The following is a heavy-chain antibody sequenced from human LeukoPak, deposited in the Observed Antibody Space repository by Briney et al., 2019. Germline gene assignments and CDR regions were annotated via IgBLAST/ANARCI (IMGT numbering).Heavy chain of an antibody. Sequence: SETLSLTCTVSGGSISSYYWSWIRQPPGKGLEWIGEINHSGSTNYNPSLKSRVTISVDTSKNQFSLKLSSVTAADTAVYYCARGTQEDKYFDYWGQGTLVTVSS. J-gene: IGHJ4*02. CDR1: GGSISSYY. CDR3: ARGTQEDKYFDY. D-gene: IGHD2-15*01. CDR2: INHSGST. V-gene: IGHV4-34*01.